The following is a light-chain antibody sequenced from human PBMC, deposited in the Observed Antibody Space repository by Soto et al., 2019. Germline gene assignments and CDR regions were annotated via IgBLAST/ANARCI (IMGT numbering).Light chain of an antibody. CDR1: QGITSY. V-gene: IGKV1-9*01. CDR2: SAS. Sequence: IQLTQSPSSLSASVGDRVTITCRASQGITSYLAWYQQRPGKAPGLLIYSASTLQSGVPSRFSGSGYGTDFSLTINNLQPEDFATYYCQQLYSHPLTFGGGTKVDIK. J-gene: IGKJ4*01. CDR3: QQLYSHPLT.